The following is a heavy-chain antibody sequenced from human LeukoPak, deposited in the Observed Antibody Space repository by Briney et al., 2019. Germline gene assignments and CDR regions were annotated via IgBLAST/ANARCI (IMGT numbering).Heavy chain of an antibody. CDR3: ARGRYPGYCSGGSCYVVWDY. J-gene: IGHJ4*02. Sequence: GGSLRLSCAASGFTFSSYVMNWVRQAPGKGVEWVSYISSSGSTIYYADSVKGRFTISRDNAKNSLYLQMNSLRAEDTAVYYCARGRYPGYCSGGSCYVVWDYWGQGTLVTVSS. D-gene: IGHD2-15*01. V-gene: IGHV3-48*03. CDR2: ISSSGSTI. CDR1: GFTFSSYV.